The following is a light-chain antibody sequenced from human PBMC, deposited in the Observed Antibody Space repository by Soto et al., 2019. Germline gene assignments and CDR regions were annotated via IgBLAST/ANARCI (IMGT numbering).Light chain of an antibody. J-gene: IGKJ1*01. V-gene: IGKV1-5*03. Sequence: DIQMPQSPSTLSASVGDGVTITCRASQSISSWLAWYQQKPGKAPKLLIYKASSLESGVPSRFSGSGSGTEFTLTISSLQPDDFATYYCQQYNSYPWTFGQGTKVDIK. CDR2: KAS. CDR1: QSISSW. CDR3: QQYNSYPWT.